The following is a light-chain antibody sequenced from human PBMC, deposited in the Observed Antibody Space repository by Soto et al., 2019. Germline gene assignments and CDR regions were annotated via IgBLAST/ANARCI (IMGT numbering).Light chain of an antibody. V-gene: IGLV2-11*01. Sequence: QSLLTQPRSGSGSPGQSVTISCTGTSSDVGAYNYVSWYQHHPGKAPKFMIFDVSKRPSGVPDRFSGSKSGNTASLTISGLQAEDEADYYCCSYAGAYTQVFGTGTKVTVL. CDR2: DVS. CDR3: CSYAGAYTQV. J-gene: IGLJ1*01. CDR1: SSDVGAYNY.